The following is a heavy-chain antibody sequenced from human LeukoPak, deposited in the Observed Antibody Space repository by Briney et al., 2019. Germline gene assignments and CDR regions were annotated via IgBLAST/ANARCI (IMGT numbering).Heavy chain of an antibody. D-gene: IGHD3-22*01. Sequence: GGSLRLSCAASGFTFSSYGMHWVRQAPGKGLEWVAVIWYDGSNKYYADSVKGRFTISRDNSKNTLYPQMNSLRAEDTAVYYCARDALGVDDSSGYYYVFVSSWFDPWGQGTLVTVSS. CDR3: ARDALGVDDSSGYYYVFVSSWFDP. CDR1: GFTFSSYG. J-gene: IGHJ5*02. CDR2: IWYDGSNK. V-gene: IGHV3-33*01.